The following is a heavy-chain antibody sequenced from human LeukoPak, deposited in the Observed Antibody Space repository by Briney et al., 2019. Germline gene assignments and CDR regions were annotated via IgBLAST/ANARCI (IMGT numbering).Heavy chain of an antibody. CDR1: GASISSYY. V-gene: IGHV4-59*08. CDR3: ARGPLVGYGMDV. J-gene: IGHJ6*02. CDR2: IHYSGST. Sequence: PSETLSLTCTGSGASISSYYWSWIRQPPGKGLEWIGYIHYSGSTNYNPSLKSRVTISVDTSKNQFSLKLSSVTAADTAVYYCARGPLVGYGMDVWGQGTTVTVSS. D-gene: IGHD1-26*01.